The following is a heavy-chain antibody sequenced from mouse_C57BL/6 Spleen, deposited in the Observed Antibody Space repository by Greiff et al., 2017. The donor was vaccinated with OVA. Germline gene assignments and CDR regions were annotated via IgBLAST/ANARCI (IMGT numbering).Heavy chain of an antibody. Sequence: EVQLVESGGGLVQPKGSLKLSCAASGFSFNTYAMNWVRQAPGQGLEWVARIRSTSNNYATYYADSVKDRFTISRDDSESMLYLQMNHLTTEDTAMYCCSRSLRYYAMGYWGQGTSGTVSS. D-gene: IGHD1-1*01. CDR3: SRSLRYYAMGY. CDR2: IRSTSNNYAT. J-gene: IGHJ4*01. V-gene: IGHV10-1*01. CDR1: GFSFNTYA.